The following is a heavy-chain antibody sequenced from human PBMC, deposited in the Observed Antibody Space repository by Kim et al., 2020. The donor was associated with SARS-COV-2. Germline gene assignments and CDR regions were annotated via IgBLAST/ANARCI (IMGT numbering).Heavy chain of an antibody. CDR3: AKDTHYYYDSSGYIDY. CDR1: GFTFSSYA. V-gene: IGHV3-23*01. CDR2: ISGSGGST. D-gene: IGHD3-22*01. Sequence: GGSLRLSCAASGFTFSSYAMSWVRQAPGKGLEWVSAISGSGGSTYYADSVKGRFTISRDNSKNTLYLQMNSLRAEDTAVYYCAKDTHYYYDSSGYIDYWGQGTLVTVSS. J-gene: IGHJ4*02.